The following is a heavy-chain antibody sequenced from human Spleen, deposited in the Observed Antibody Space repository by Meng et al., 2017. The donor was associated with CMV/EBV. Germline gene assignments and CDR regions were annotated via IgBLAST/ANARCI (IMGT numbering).Heavy chain of an antibody. CDR2: IYYSGST. CDR1: GGSISSYY. D-gene: IGHD6-19*01. J-gene: IGHJ6*02. V-gene: IGHV4-59*01. CDR3: ARVPGYNSDGLNYYYYGMDD. Sequence: GSLRLSCTVSGGSISSYYWSWIRQPPGKGLEWIGNIYYSGSTDYNPSLKSRVTISVDTSKNQFSLKLRSVTAADTAVYYCARVPGYNSDGLNYYYYGMDDWGQGTTVTVSS.